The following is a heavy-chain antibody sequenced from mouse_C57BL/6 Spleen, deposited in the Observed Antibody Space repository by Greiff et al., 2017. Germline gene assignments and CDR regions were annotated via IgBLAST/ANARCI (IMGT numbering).Heavy chain of an antibody. CDR2: INPNNGGT. V-gene: IGHV1-26*01. D-gene: IGHD2-4*01. Sequence: EVQLQQSGPELVKPGASVKISCKASGYTFTDYYMNWVKQSHGKSLEWIGDINPNNGGTSYNQKFKGKATLTVDKSSSTAYMELRSLASEDSAVEYCGPYDYDAWFAYWGQGTLVTVSA. CDR1: GYTFTDYY. J-gene: IGHJ3*01. CDR3: GPYDYDAWFAY.